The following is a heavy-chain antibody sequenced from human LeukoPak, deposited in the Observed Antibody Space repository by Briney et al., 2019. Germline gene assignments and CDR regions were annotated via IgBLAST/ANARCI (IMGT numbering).Heavy chain of an antibody. D-gene: IGHD6-13*01. Sequence: GESLKISCKGSGYSFTSYWIGWVRQMPGKGLEWMGIIYPGDSDTRYSPSFQGQVTISADKSISTAYLQWGSLKASDTAMYYCARATYSSSWDENWFDPWGQGTLVTVSS. J-gene: IGHJ5*02. V-gene: IGHV5-51*01. CDR3: ARATYSSSWDENWFDP. CDR1: GYSFTSYW. CDR2: IYPGDSDT.